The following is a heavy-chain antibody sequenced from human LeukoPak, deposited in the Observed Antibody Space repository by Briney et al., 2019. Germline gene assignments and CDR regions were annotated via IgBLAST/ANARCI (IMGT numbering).Heavy chain of an antibody. Sequence: GGSLRLSCAASGFTFSSYSINWVRQAPGKGLEWVSCVSSTSSFIYYADSVKGRFTISRDNAKNSLYLQMNSLRAEDTAVYYCAREGVGATTLYAFDIWGQGTMVTVSS. J-gene: IGHJ3*02. V-gene: IGHV3-21*01. CDR2: VSSTSSFI. CDR1: GFTFSSYS. CDR3: AREGVGATTLYAFDI. D-gene: IGHD1-26*01.